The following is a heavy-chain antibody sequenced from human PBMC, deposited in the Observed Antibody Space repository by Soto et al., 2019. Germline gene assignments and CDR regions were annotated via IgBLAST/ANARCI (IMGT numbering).Heavy chain of an antibody. CDR3: AKSFYSSGWSTDY. Sequence: VGSLRLSCAASGFTFSSYGMHWVRQAPGKGLEWVAVISYDGSNKYYADSVKGRFTISRDNSKNTLYLQMNSLRAEDTAVYYCAKSFYSSGWSTDYWGQGTLVTVSS. CDR2: ISYDGSNK. J-gene: IGHJ4*02. V-gene: IGHV3-30*18. D-gene: IGHD6-19*01. CDR1: GFTFSSYG.